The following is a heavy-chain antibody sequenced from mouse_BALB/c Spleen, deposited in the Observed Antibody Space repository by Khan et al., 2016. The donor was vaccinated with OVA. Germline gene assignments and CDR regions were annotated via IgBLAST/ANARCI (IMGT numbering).Heavy chain of an antibody. CDR2: IWSDGRT. J-gene: IGHJ3*01. V-gene: IGHV2-2*01. Sequence: QVQLQQSGPGLVQPSQSLSITCTVSGFSLSTYGIHWVRQSPGKGLEWLGLIWSDGRTDYNVPFISRLSITKDSSNSHVFFKMNSLQPDDTAIYSCARNSDRYDFTYWGQGTLVTVSA. CDR3: ARNSDRYDFTY. D-gene: IGHD2-12*01. CDR1: GFSLSTYG.